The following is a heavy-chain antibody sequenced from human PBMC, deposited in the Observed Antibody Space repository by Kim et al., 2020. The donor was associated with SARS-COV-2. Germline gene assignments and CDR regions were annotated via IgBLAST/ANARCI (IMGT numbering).Heavy chain of an antibody. J-gene: IGHJ4*02. D-gene: IGHD3-10*01. Sequence: GGSLRLSCTASGFTFGDYAMSWVRQAPGKGLEWVGFIRSKAYGGTTEYAASVKGRFTISRDDSKSIAYLQMNSLKTEDTAVYYCTRDANQPLLWFGEGARGFDYWGQGPLVTVSS. CDR2: IRSKAYGGTT. V-gene: IGHV3-49*04. CDR1: GFTFGDYA. CDR3: TRDANQPLLWFGEGARGFDY.